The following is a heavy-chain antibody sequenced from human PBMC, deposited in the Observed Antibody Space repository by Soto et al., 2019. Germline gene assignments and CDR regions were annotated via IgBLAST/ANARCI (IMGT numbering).Heavy chain of an antibody. V-gene: IGHV3-7*01. CDR1: GFTFSSYW. D-gene: IGHD4-17*01. J-gene: IGHJ3*02. CDR3: AREGTVTYDAFDI. Sequence: EVQLVESGGGLVQPGGSLRLSCAASGFTFSSYWMSWVRQAPGKGLEWVANIKQDGSEKYYVDSVKGRFTISRDNAKNSLYLQMNSLRAEDTAVYYCAREGTVTYDAFDIWCQGTMVTVSS. CDR2: IKQDGSEK.